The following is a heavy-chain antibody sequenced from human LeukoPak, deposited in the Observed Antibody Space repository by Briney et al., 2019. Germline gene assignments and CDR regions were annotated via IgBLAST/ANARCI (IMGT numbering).Heavy chain of an antibody. CDR3: ARSMVRGVKPVLELEY. J-gene: IGHJ4*02. Sequence: PSETLSLTCTVSGGSISSYYWSWIRQPPGKGLEWIGYIYYSGSTNYNPSLKSRVTISVDTSKNQFSLKLSSVTAADTAVYYCARSMVRGVKPVLELEYWGQGTLVTVSS. V-gene: IGHV4-59*01. D-gene: IGHD3-10*01. CDR1: GGSISSYY. CDR2: IYYSGST.